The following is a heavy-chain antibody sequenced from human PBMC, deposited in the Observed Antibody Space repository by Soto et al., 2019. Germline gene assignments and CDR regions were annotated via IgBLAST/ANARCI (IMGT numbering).Heavy chain of an antibody. D-gene: IGHD3-3*01. V-gene: IGHV1-69*06. CDR2: IIPIFGTA. J-gene: IGHJ5*02. Sequence: SVKVSCKASGGTFSSYAISRVRQAPGQGLEWMGGIIPIFGTANYAQKFQGRVTITADKSTSTAYMELSSLRSEDTAVYYCAREATGDFWSGYYMPNWFDPWGQGTLVTVSS. CDR3: AREATGDFWSGYYMPNWFDP. CDR1: GGTFSSYA.